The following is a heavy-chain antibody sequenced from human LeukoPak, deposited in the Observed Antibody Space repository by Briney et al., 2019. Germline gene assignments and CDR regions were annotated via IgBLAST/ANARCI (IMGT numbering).Heavy chain of an antibody. CDR2: IYSDVRRI. CDR3: ATSPVISRD. CDR1: GFTFGDYW. D-gene: IGHD2-21*01. V-gene: IGHV3-74*03. Sequence: GGSLRLSCAASGFTFGDYWMHWVRQAPGKGLEWVARIYSDVRRIKYADSVKGRFTISRDNAKNTLYLQMNALRVEDTAVYYCATSPVISRDWGQGTLVTVSS. J-gene: IGHJ4*02.